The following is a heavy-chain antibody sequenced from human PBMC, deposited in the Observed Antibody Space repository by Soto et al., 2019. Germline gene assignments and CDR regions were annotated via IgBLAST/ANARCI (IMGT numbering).Heavy chain of an antibody. Sequence: GGSLRLSCAASGFTFSSYAMHWVRQAPGKGLEWVAVISYDGTNKYYADSVKGRFTISRDNSKNTLYLQMNSLRAEDTAVYYCARESRYCSSTSCYYYYYGMDVWGQGTTVTVSS. J-gene: IGHJ6*02. V-gene: IGHV3-30-3*01. CDR1: GFTFSSYA. D-gene: IGHD2-2*01. CDR3: ARESRYCSSTSCYYYYYGMDV. CDR2: ISYDGTNK.